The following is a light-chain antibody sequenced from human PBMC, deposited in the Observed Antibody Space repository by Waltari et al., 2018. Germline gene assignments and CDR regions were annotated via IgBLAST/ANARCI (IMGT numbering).Light chain of an antibody. CDR3: MQGTHWPWT. J-gene: IGKJ1*01. CDR2: KVS. CDR1: QGVLSSDGNTY. Sequence: DVAMTKYPLSLPVTLGPQASISGRSSQGVLSSDGNTYFNWFQQRPGQAPRRLLYKVSNRDSGVPDRFRGSGSGTDFTLRISRVEAEDVGVYYCMQGTHWPWTFGQGTKVEIK. V-gene: IGKV2-30*01.